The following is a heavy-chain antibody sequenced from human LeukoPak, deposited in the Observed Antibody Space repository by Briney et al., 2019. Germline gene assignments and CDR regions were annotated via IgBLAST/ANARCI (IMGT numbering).Heavy chain of an antibody. CDR3: ARGEKAAMTLDY. J-gene: IGHJ4*02. V-gene: IGHV1-2*02. D-gene: IGHD6-25*01. CDR1: GYTFTGYY. Sequence: ASVKVSCKASGYTFTGYYMHWVRQAPGQGLEWMGWINPYSGGTNYAQSFQGRVTMTRDTSISTAYMELSRLRSDDTALYCCARGEKAAMTLDYWGQGTLVTVSS. CDR2: INPYSGGT.